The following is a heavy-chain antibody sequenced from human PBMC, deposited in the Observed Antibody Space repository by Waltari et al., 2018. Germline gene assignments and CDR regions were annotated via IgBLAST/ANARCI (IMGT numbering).Heavy chain of an antibody. Sequence: EVQLVQSGAEVKKPGESLKISCKGSGYSFTSYWIGWVRQMPGKGLEWMGFIYPVDSDTRYSPSFQGQVTISAAKSISTAYLQWSSLNASDTAMYYCARQLVGLDGGEVWYFDLWGRGTLVTVSS. CDR1: GYSFTSYW. CDR2: IYPVDSDT. V-gene: IGHV5-51*01. D-gene: IGHD3-16*01. CDR3: ARQLVGLDGGEVWYFDL. J-gene: IGHJ2*01.